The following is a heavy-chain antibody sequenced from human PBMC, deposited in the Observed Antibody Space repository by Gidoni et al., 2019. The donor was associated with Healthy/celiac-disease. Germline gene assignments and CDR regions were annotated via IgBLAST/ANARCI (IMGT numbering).Heavy chain of an antibody. V-gene: IGHV3-23*01. Sequence: EVQLLESGGGLVQPGGSLRLSCAASGFTFSSYAMSWVRQAPGKGLEWVSAISGSGGSTYYADSVKGRFTISRDNSKNTLYLQMNSLRAEDTAVYYCAKDQDVRQWPTSGFDPWGQGTLVTVSS. D-gene: IGHD6-19*01. J-gene: IGHJ5*02. CDR3: AKDQDVRQWPTSGFDP. CDR1: GFTFSSYA. CDR2: ISGSGGST.